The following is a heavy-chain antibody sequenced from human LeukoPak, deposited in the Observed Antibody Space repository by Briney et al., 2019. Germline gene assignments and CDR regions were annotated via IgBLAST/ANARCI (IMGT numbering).Heavy chain of an antibody. D-gene: IGHD4-17*01. V-gene: IGHV4-34*01. J-gene: IGHJ4*02. CDR1: GGSFSGYY. CDR2: INHSGST. CDR3: ARGTSTVTSPPFDY. Sequence: SSETLSLTCAVYGGSFSGYYWSWIRQPPGKGLEWIGEINHSGSTNYNPSLKSRVTISVDTSKNQFSLKLSSVTAADTAVYYCARGTSTVTSPPFDYWGQGTLVTVSS.